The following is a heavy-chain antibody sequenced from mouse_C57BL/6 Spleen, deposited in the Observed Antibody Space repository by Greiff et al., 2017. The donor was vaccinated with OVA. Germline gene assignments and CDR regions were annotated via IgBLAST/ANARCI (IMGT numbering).Heavy chain of an antibody. J-gene: IGHJ4*01. CDR3: ARRTPMDY. CDR2: IDPSDSYT. Sequence: QVQLQQPGAELVKPGASVKLSCKASGYTFTSYWMQWVKQRPGQGLEWIGEIDPSDSYTNYNQKFKGKATLTVDPSSSTAYMQLSSLTSEDSAVYYCARRTPMDYWGQGTSVTVSS. CDR1: GYTFTSYW. V-gene: IGHV1-50*01.